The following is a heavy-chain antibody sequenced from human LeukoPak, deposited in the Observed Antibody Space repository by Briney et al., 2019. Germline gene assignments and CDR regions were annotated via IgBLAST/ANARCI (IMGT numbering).Heavy chain of an antibody. J-gene: IGHJ5*02. D-gene: IGHD3-3*01. Sequence: SETLSLTCSVSGGSISGYYLSWIRQSPGKGLEWIGRIFSTGDHSKYNPSFEGRVTMSVDMSKNQLSLSLSSMTAADTAVYYCARECYYDFWGGYTNWFDPWGQGTLVTVSS. CDR3: ARECYYDFWGGYTNWFDP. V-gene: IGHV4-4*07. CDR1: GGSISGYY. CDR2: IFSTGDHS.